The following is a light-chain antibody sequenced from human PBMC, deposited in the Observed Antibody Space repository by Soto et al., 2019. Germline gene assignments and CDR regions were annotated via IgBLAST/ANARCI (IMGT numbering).Light chain of an antibody. Sequence: DIQMTQSPSSVSASVGDTVTISCRASQGISTWLAWYQQKPGKAPKLLIYAASYLQNGVPSRFSGSGSGTDFTLTINSLQPEDFVTYYCQQANSFPRTFCQGTKLEIK. V-gene: IGKV1-12*01. CDR3: QQANSFPRT. CDR1: QGISTW. CDR2: AAS. J-gene: IGKJ2*02.